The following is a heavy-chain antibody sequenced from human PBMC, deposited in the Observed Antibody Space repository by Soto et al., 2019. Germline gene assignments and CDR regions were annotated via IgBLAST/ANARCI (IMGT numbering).Heavy chain of an antibody. CDR1: GYTFSNYA. V-gene: IGHV1-3*01. Sequence: GASVKVSCKASGYTFSNYAMQWVRQAPGQRLEWMGWINAGNGNRKYSQKLQGRVTITRDTSASTAYMELSSLRSEDTAVYYCARDDYYIWGQGTMVTVSS. J-gene: IGHJ3*02. D-gene: IGHD3-16*01. CDR2: INAGNGNR. CDR3: ARDDYYI.